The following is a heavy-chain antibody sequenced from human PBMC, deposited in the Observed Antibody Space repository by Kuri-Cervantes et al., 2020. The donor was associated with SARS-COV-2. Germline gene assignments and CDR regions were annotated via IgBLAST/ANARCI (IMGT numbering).Heavy chain of an antibody. D-gene: IGHD3-10*01. CDR3: ARDYQYYYGSGSYYLVYYYYGMDV. V-gene: IGHV3-74*01. CDR2: INSDGSST. Sequence: GGSLRLSCAASGFTFSSSWMHWVRPDPGKGLVWVSRINSDGSSTSYADSVKGRFTISRDNAKNTLYLQMNSLRAEDTAVYYCARDYQYYYGSGSYYLVYYYYGMDVWGQGTTVTVSS. CDR1: GFTFSSSW. J-gene: IGHJ6*02.